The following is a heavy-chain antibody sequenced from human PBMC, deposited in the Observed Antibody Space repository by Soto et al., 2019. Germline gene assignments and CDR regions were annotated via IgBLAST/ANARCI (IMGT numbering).Heavy chain of an antibody. V-gene: IGHV4-4*02. Sequence: LSLTCGVSGGAIGSGYWWNWVRQPPGKGLQWIGEIYHSGGTNYNPSLKSRVSISVDKSKSLFSLNLRSVTAADTAVYYCARVSRDPDYFDPWGQGTLVTVSS. CDR2: IYHSGGT. D-gene: IGHD4-17*01. CDR3: ARVSRDPDYFDP. CDR1: GGAIGSGYW. J-gene: IGHJ5*02.